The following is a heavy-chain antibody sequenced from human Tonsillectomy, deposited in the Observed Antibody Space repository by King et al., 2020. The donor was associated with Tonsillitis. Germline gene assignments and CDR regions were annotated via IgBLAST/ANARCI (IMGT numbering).Heavy chain of an antibody. CDR2: IYYSGST. Sequence: VQLQESGPGLVKPSQTLSLTCSVSSGSISSGVHYWNWIRQHPGKGLEWIGYIYYSGSTSYNPSLKSRVTISVDTSNNQFSLKLSSVTAADTAVYYCASLSPIVVVPATLSRRSYYSAVDVWGLGTTVTVSS. J-gene: IGHJ6*02. D-gene: IGHD2-2*01. CDR3: ASLSPIVVVPATLSRRSYYSAVDV. V-gene: IGHV4-31*03. CDR1: SGSISSGVHY.